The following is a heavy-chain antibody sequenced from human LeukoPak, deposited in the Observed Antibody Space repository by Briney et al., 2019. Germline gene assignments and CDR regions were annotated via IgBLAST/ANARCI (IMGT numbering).Heavy chain of an antibody. D-gene: IGHD3-22*01. J-gene: IGHJ5*02. CDR3: ARAGTPITMIVVESNWFDP. V-gene: IGHV4-59*01. CDR2: IYYSGST. CDR1: GGSISSYY. Sequence: PSETLSLTCTVSGGSISSYYWSWIRQPPGKGLEWIGNIYYSGSTNYNPSLKSRVTMSVDTSKNQFSLKLSSVTAADTAVYYCARAGTPITMIVVESNWFDPWGQGTLVTVSP.